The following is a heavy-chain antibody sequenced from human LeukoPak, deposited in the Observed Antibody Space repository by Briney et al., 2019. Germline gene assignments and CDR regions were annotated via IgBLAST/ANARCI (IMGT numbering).Heavy chain of an antibody. CDR3: AKGDSSSSGRSYYYSYYMDV. Sequence: GGSLRLSCAASGFTFTSYVMSWVRQAPGKGLEWVSVISASGATIYYADSVKGRFTISRVNSKNTLYLQMNSLRAEDTAVYYCAKGDSSSSGRSYYYSYYMDVWGKGTTVTVSS. CDR1: GFTFTSYV. J-gene: IGHJ6*03. CDR2: ISASGATI. D-gene: IGHD6-6*01. V-gene: IGHV3-23*01.